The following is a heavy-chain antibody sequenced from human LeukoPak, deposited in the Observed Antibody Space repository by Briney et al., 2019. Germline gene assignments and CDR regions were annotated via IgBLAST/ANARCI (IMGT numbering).Heavy chain of an antibody. CDR1: GYTFTDYT. CDR2: INGGSGNT. CDR3: ANPRYDSSGYYYVD. V-gene: IGHV1-3*01. D-gene: IGHD3-22*01. J-gene: IGHJ4*02. Sequence: ASVEVSCKASGYTFTDYTMHWLRQAPGQRLDWMGWINGGSGNTKYSPEFQGRVTITRDTSASTAYMELSSLRSEDTAVYYWANPRYDSSGYYYVDWGQGTLVTVSS.